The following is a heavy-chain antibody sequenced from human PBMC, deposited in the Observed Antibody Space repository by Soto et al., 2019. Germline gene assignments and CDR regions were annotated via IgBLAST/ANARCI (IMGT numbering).Heavy chain of an antibody. CDR3: ASSTYYDFWSGYYMGSPPGY. D-gene: IGHD3-3*01. CDR2: INPSGGNT. Sequence: GASVKVSCKASGYTFTSYGISWVRQAPGQGLEWMGIINPSGGNTSYAQKFQGRVTMTRDTSTSTVYMELSSLRSEDTAVYYCASSTYYDFWSGYYMGSPPGYWGQGTLVTVSS. CDR1: GYTFTSYG. J-gene: IGHJ4*02. V-gene: IGHV1-46*03.